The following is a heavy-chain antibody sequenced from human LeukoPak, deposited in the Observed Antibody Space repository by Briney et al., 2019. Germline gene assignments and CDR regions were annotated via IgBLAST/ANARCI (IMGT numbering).Heavy chain of an antibody. Sequence: GGSLRLSCAASGFTFSTYYMNWVRQAPGKGLEWVSSITNSSSYIYYADSVKGRFTISRDNAKNSLYLQMNSLRAEDTAVYYCAELGITMIGGVWGKGTTVTISS. CDR2: ITNSSSYI. V-gene: IGHV3-21*01. CDR1: GFTFSTYY. D-gene: IGHD3-10*02. CDR3: AELGITMIGGV. J-gene: IGHJ6*04.